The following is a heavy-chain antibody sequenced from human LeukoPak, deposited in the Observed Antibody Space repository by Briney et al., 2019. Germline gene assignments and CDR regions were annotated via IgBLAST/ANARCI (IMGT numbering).Heavy chain of an antibody. CDR2: IYSGGNT. J-gene: IGHJ3*02. Sequence: GGSLRLSCAASGFTVSNNYMTWVRQAPGKGLEWVSVIYSGGNTYYADSVKGRFTISRDNSKNTLYLQMNSLRAEDTAVYYCARDSGVSSSWYHAFDIWGQGTMVTVSS. D-gene: IGHD6-13*01. V-gene: IGHV3-66*01. CDR3: ARDSGVSSSWYHAFDI. CDR1: GFTVSNNY.